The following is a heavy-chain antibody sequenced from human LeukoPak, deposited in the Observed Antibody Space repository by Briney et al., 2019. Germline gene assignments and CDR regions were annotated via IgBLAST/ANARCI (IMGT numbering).Heavy chain of an antibody. J-gene: IGHJ5*02. Sequence: AASVKVSCKASGYTFTGYYMHWVRRAPGQGLEWMGWINPNSGGTNYAQKFQGRVTMTRDTSISTAYMELSRLRSDDTAVYYCARSGYYYDSSGYPIINWFDPWGQGTLVTVSS. CDR1: GYTFTGYY. V-gene: IGHV1-2*02. CDR3: ARSGYYYDSSGYPIINWFDP. D-gene: IGHD3-22*01. CDR2: INPNSGGT.